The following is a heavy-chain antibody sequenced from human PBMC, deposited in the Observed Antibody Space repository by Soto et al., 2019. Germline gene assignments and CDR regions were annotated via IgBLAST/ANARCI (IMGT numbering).Heavy chain of an antibody. CDR3: ARGTPFLFDY. J-gene: IGHJ4*02. Sequence: SETLSLTCTVSGGSVSSGSYYWSWIRQPPGKGLEWIGYIYYSGRTNYNPSLKSRVTISVDTSKNQFSLKLSSVTAADTAVYYCARGTPFLFDYWGQGTLVTVSS. V-gene: IGHV4-61*01. CDR2: IYYSGRT. CDR1: GGSVSSGSYY.